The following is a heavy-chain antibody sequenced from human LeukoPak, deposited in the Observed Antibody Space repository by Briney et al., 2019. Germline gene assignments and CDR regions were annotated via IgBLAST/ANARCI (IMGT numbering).Heavy chain of an antibody. J-gene: IGHJ4*02. CDR3: ARRGSGYDY. Sequence: SETLSLTCTVSGYSISSGYYWAWIRRPPGKGREGIGIIYHSESTYYNPSLKSRVTISVDTTKNQFSLKLSSVTAAKTALYYCARRGSGYDYWGQGTLVTVSS. V-gene: IGHV4-38-2*02. D-gene: IGHD5-12*01. CDR1: GYSISSGYY. CDR2: IYHSEST.